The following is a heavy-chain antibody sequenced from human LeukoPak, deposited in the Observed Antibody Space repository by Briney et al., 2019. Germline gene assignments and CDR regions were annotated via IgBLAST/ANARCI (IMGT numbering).Heavy chain of an antibody. D-gene: IGHD2-15*01. J-gene: IGHJ5*02. Sequence: ASVKVSCKASGYTFTSYDINWVRHASGQGLEWMGWMNPNSGNTGYAQKFQGRVTMSRDTSINTAYIEMSNLRSEDTAIYYYVRSGFCSGATCSYQWSLGWFDPWGQGTQVIVSS. CDR3: VRSGFCSGATCSYQWSLGWFDP. CDR1: GYTFTSYD. V-gene: IGHV1-8*01. CDR2: MNPNSGNT.